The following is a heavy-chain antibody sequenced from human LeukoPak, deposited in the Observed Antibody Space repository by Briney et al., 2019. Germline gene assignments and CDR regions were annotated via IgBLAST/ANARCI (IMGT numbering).Heavy chain of an antibody. CDR2: IYYSGST. J-gene: IGHJ4*02. CDR1: GGSISSYY. V-gene: IGHV4-59*01. Sequence: PSETLSLTCTVSGGSISSYYWSWIRQPPGKGLEWIGYIYYSGSTNYNPSLTSRVTISVDTSKNQFSLKLSSVTAADTAVYYCARAQRYCSGGSCYYFDYWGQGTLVTVSS. CDR3: ARAQRYCSGGSCYYFDY. D-gene: IGHD2-15*01.